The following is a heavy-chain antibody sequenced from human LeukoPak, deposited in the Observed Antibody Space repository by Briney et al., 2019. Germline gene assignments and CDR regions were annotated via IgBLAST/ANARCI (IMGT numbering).Heavy chain of an antibody. CDR3: ASGSSSLIDY. CDR1: GFTFSSYS. D-gene: IGHD6-13*01. CDR2: ISSSSSYI. V-gene: IGHV3-21*01. Sequence: GGSLRLSCAASGFTFSSYSMNWVRQAPGKGLKWVSSISSSSSYIYYADSVKGRFTISRDNAKNSLYLQMNSLRAEDTAVYYCASGSSSLIDYWGQGTLVTVSS. J-gene: IGHJ4*02.